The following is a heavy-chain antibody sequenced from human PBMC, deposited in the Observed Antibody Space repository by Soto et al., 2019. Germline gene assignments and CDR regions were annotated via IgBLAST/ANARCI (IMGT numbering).Heavy chain of an antibody. CDR1: GFTFSSYA. CDR2: ISYDGNNK. Sequence: QVQLVESRGGVVQPGRSLRLSCAASGFTFSSYAMHWVRQAPGKGLEWVAVISYDGNNKYYADSVKGRFTISRDNSKNTLDLQVNSLRTEDTAVYYCARGDAPPFRVAAWYFDLWGRGTLVTVSS. D-gene: IGHD6-19*01. CDR3: ARGDAPPFRVAAWYFDL. J-gene: IGHJ2*01. V-gene: IGHV3-30-3*01.